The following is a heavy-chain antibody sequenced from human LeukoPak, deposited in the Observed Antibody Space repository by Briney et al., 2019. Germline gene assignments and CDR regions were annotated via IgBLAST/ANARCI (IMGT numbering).Heavy chain of an antibody. Sequence: GGSLRLSCAASGFTFSSYWMSWVRQAPGEGLEWVAKINQDGTEKAYVDSVRGRFTISRDNAKNSLFLQMNSLRAEDTAVYYCAKVSASGYYPYYFDYWGQGTLVTVSS. V-gene: IGHV3-7*03. CDR1: GFTFSSYW. D-gene: IGHD3-22*01. CDR2: INQDGTEK. J-gene: IGHJ4*02. CDR3: AKVSASGYYPYYFDY.